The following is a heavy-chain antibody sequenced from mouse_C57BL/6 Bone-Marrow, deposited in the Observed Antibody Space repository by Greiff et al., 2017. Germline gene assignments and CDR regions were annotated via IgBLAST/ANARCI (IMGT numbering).Heavy chain of an antibody. D-gene: IGHD2-4*01. CDR3: ARGYDYDYAMDY. CDR2: ITPNYGTT. Sequence: VQLQQSGPELVKPGASVKISCKASGYSLTDYNMNWVKQSNGKSLEWIGVITPNYGTTSYNQKFKGKATLTVDQSSSTVYMQLNSLTSEDSAVYYCARGYDYDYAMDYWGQGTSVTVSS. J-gene: IGHJ4*01. CDR1: GYSLTDYN. V-gene: IGHV1-39*01.